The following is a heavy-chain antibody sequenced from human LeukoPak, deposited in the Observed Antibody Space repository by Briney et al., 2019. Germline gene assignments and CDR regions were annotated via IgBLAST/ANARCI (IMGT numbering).Heavy chain of an antibody. CDR3: AGSPYYYGSGSSRGWFDP. CDR2: FDPEDGET. V-gene: IGHV1-24*01. J-gene: IGHJ5*02. CDR1: GYTLTELS. D-gene: IGHD3-10*01. Sequence: ASVKVSCKVSGYTLTELSMHWVRQAPGKGLEWMGGFDPEDGETIYAQKFQGRVTMTEDTSTDTAYMELSSLRSEDTAVYYCAGSPYYYGSGSSRGWFDPWGQGTLVTVSS.